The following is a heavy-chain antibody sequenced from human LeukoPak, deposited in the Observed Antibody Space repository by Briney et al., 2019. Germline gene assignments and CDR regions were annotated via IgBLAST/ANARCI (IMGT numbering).Heavy chain of an antibody. Sequence: GGSLRLSCAASGFTFSTYSMNWVRQAPGKGLEWVSSISSGSSFIYYADSVKGRFTISRDNAKNSLFLQMNSLRAEDTAVYYCAHESSGYFYWGQGTLVTVSS. V-gene: IGHV3-21*01. J-gene: IGHJ4*02. CDR3: AHESSGYFY. CDR1: GFTFSTYS. CDR2: ISSGSSFI. D-gene: IGHD3-22*01.